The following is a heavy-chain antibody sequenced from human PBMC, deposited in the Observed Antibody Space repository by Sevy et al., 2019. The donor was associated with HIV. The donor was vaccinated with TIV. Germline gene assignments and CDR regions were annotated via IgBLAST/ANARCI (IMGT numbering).Heavy chain of an antibody. Sequence: GESLKISCAASGFAFNSYSLYWVRQPPGKGLEWVAAISYDGSYKYYADSVKGRFTISRDNSKNTLYLQMSSLRTEDTAVYYCARDAAEGPYSSSWYSNWLDPWGQGTLVTVS. J-gene: IGHJ5*02. CDR3: ARDAAEGPYSSSWYSNWLDP. V-gene: IGHV3-30*04. D-gene: IGHD6-13*01. CDR1: GFAFNSYS. CDR2: ISYDGSYK.